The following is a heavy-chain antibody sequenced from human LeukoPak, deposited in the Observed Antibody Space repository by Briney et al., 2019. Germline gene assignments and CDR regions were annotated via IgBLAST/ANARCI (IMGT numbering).Heavy chain of an antibody. D-gene: IGHD5-18*01. CDR3: ARYSYGGYYFDY. V-gene: IGHV4-59*01. CDR1: GGSISSYY. Sequence: PSETLSLTCTVSGGSISSYYWSWIRQPPGKGLEWIGYVYPSGSTNYNPSLKSRVTISVDTSKNQFSLKLSSVTAADTAVYYCARYSYGGYYFDYWGQGTLVTVSS. J-gene: IGHJ4*02. CDR2: VYPSGST.